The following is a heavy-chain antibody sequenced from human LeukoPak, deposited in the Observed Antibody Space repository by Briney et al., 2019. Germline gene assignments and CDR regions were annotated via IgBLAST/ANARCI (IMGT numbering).Heavy chain of an antibody. CDR3: ARHSRWGIAVAPPDY. Sequence: SETLSLTCTVSGGSISSYYWSWIRQPPGKGLEWIGYIYYSGSTNYNPSLKSRVTISVDTSKNQFSLKLSSVTAADTAVYYCARHSRWGIAVAPPDYWGQGTLVTVSS. J-gene: IGHJ4*02. D-gene: IGHD6-19*01. V-gene: IGHV4-59*08. CDR2: IYYSGST. CDR1: GGSISSYY.